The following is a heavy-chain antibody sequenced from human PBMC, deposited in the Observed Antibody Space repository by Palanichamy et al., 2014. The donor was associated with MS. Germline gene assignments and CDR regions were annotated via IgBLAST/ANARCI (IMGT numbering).Heavy chain of an antibody. CDR3: ARDSLPSVRGVIITGFDY. Sequence: QVQLVESGGGVVQPGRSLRLSCAASGFTFSSYGMHWVRQAPGKGLEWVAVIWYDGSNKYYADSVKGRFTISRDNSKNTLYVQMNSLRAEDTAVYYCARDSLPSVRGVIITGFDYWGQGTLVTVSS. J-gene: IGHJ4*02. D-gene: IGHD3-10*01. CDR1: GFTFSSYG. CDR2: IWYDGSNK. V-gene: IGHV3-33*01.